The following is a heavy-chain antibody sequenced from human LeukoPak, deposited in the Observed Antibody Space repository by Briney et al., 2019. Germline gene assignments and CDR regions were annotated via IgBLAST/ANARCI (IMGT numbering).Heavy chain of an antibody. CDR2: INPNSGGT. V-gene: IGHV1-2*02. J-gene: IGHJ4*02. D-gene: IGHD3-10*01. CDR1: GYTFTGYY. Sequence: ASVKVSCKASGYTFTGYYMHWVRQAPGQGLEWMGWINPNSGGTNYAQKFQGRVTMTRDTSISTAYMELSRLRSDDTAVYYCARDESGSGSYYNAYWGQGTRVIVSS. CDR3: ARDESGSGSYYNAY.